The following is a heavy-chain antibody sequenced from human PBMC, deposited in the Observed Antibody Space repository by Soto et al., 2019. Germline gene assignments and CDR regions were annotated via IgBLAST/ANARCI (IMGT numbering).Heavy chain of an antibody. V-gene: IGHV3-74*01. J-gene: IGHJ5*02. D-gene: IGHD7-27*01. Sequence: GGSLRLSCAASGFTFSSYWMHWVRQAPGKGLMWVSHISSDGSSISYADSVKGRFTISRDNAKDTLYLQMNSLRAEDTAVYYCERDSNLGFDPWGQGTLVTVSS. CDR3: ERDSNLGFDP. CDR1: GFTFSSYW. CDR2: ISSDGSSI.